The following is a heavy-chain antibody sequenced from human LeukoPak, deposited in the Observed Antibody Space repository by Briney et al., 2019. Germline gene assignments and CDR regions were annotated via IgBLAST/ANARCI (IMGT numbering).Heavy chain of an antibody. J-gene: IGHJ5*02. CDR3: ARVPPPLDSFGADS. D-gene: IGHD3-10*01. CDR2: IYYTGST. CDR1: GGSISPYY. Sequence: SETLSLTCTVSGGSISPYYWTWIRQPPGKGLESIGYIYYTGSTNYSPSLKSRGAISLDTSRSQFSLELSSVTAADTAVYYCARVPPPLDSFGADSWGQGTLVTVSS. V-gene: IGHV4-59*01.